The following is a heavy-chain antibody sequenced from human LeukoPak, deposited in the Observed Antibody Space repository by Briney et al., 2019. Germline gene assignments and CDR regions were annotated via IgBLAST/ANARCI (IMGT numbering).Heavy chain of an antibody. D-gene: IGHD5-24*01. Sequence: GESLKISCQAEGYNFANHWIAWVRQVPGKGLEWMGIIYPGDSDTRYSPSFQGQVTIAADKSTSTAYLQWTSLKASDTAIYFCARRGGYWRQLEEWENWFDPWGQGTLVTVSS. CDR2: IYPGDSDT. V-gene: IGHV5-51*01. CDR3: ARRGGYWRQLEEWENWFDP. J-gene: IGHJ5*02. CDR1: GYNFANHW.